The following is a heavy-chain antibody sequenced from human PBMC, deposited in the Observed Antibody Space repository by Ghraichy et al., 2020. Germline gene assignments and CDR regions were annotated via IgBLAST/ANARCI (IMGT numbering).Heavy chain of an antibody. CDR2: ITDSGGNT. V-gene: IGHV3-23*01. D-gene: IGHD2-8*01. CDR3: ATVSGSILIPSAKDWFDP. J-gene: IGHJ5*02. CDR1: GITFSSYV. Sequence: LSLTCAASGITFSSYVMSWVRQAPGKGLEWVSGITDSGGNTFYADSVKGRFTISRDNSKNTLYLQMNSLRAEDTAVYYCATVSGSILIPSAKDWFDPWGQGTLVTVSS.